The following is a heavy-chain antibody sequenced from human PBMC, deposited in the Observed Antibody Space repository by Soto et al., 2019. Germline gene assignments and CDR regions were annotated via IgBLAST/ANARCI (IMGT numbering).Heavy chain of an antibody. J-gene: IGHJ4*02. CDR1: GGSISSGGYS. CDR2: IYHSGST. Sequence: QLQLQESGSGLVKPSQTLSLTCAVSGGSISSGGYSWSWIRQPPGKGLEGIGYIYHSGSTYYNPSLKSRVTISVDRSKNQFSLRLSSMTAADTAVYYCAGGIAARPLGYWGQGTLVTVSS. CDR3: AGGIAARPLGY. V-gene: IGHV4-30-2*01. D-gene: IGHD6-6*01.